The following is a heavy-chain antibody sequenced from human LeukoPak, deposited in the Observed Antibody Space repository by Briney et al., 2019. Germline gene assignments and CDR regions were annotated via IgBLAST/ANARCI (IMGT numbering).Heavy chain of an antibody. J-gene: IGHJ4*02. CDR1: GFTFSSYA. CDR2: ISYDGSNK. CDR3: ARAYCGGDCYYLLDY. D-gene: IGHD2-21*02. V-gene: IGHV3-30-3*01. Sequence: GGSLRLSCAASGFTFSSYAMHWVRQAPGKGLEWVAVISYDGSNKYYADSVKGRFTISRDNSKNTLYLQMSSLRLEDTAVYYCARAYCGGDCYYLLDYWGQGTLVTVSS.